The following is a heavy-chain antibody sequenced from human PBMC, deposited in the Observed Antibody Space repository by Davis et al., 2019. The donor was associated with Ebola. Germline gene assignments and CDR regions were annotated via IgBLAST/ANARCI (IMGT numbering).Heavy chain of an antibody. V-gene: IGHV4-34*01. CDR2: INHSGST. Sequence: SETLSLTCAVYGGSFSGYYWSWIRQPPGKGLEWIGEINHSGSTNYNPSLKGRVTISVDTSKNQFSLKLSSVTAADTAVYYCARRAPYSYGYRWFDPWGQGTLVTVSS. J-gene: IGHJ5*02. CDR1: GGSFSGYY. CDR3: ARRAPYSYGYRWFDP. D-gene: IGHD5-18*01.